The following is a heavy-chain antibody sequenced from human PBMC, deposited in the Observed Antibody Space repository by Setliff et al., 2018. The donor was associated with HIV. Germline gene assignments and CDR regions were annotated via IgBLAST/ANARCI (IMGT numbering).Heavy chain of an antibody. J-gene: IGHJ4*02. D-gene: IGHD2-2*01. V-gene: IGHV1-2*06. Sequence: ASVKVSCKASGYTFSNYGINWVRQAPGQGLEWMGRINPNSGGTNYAQKFQGRVTMTRDTSISTAYMELSRLRSDDTAVYYCARGFVVVPAAMSYWGQGTLVTVSS. CDR1: GYTFSNYG. CDR2: INPNSGGT. CDR3: ARGFVVVPAAMSY.